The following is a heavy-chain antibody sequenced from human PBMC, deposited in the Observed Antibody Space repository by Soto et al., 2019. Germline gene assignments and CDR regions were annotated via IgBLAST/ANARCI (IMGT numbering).Heavy chain of an antibody. Sequence: GGSLRLSCAPSGFTFSTYGMHWVRQAPGKGLEWVAVIWYDGSNQYYADSVKGRFTISRDSSKNMLYLQMNSLRAEDTAVYYCARDLGAFNYGSAYFDYWGQGTPVTVSS. CDR2: IWYDGSNQ. CDR3: ARDLGAFNYGSAYFDY. D-gene: IGHD3-10*01. CDR1: GFTFSTYG. J-gene: IGHJ4*02. V-gene: IGHV3-33*01.